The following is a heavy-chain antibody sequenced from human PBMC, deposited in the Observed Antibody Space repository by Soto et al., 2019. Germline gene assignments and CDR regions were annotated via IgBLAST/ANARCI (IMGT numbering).Heavy chain of an antibody. CDR2: VSHDGRNT. V-gene: IGHV3-30*18. CDR3: AKGGRQWLVTSDFNY. D-gene: IGHD6-19*01. Sequence: VQLVESGGGVVQPGRSLRLSCAASGFTFSDYAMHWVRQAPGKGLEWVAVVSHDGRNTHYADSVKGRFTISRDSSKNTVSREMTSLRAEDKAVYYYAKGGRQWLVTSDFNYWGQGALVTVSS. J-gene: IGHJ4*02. CDR1: GFTFSDYA.